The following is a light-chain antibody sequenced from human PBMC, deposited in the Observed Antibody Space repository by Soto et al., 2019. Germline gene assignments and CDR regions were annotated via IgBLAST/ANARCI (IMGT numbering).Light chain of an antibody. CDR1: QSVSSN. J-gene: IGKJ1*01. V-gene: IGKV3-15*01. CDR2: GAS. Sequence: TLSCRASQSVSSNLAWYQQKPGQSPRLLIYGASTRATGIPARFSGSGSGTEFTLTISSLQSEDFAVYYCQQYNNWPPWTFGQGTKVDNK. CDR3: QQYNNWPPWT.